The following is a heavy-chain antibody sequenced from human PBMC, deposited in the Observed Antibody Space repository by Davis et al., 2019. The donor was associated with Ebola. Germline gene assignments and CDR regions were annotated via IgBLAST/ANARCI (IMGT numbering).Heavy chain of an antibody. V-gene: IGHV3-23*01. CDR1: GFTFSSYA. Sequence: PGGSLRLSCAASGFTFSSYAMSWVRQARGKGLEWVSATDGGGDATYYADSVKGRFIISRDNSKNTLFLQMNSLRAEDTAVYYCAKSPREDYYYDSSGYYAKTDNYFDYWGQGTLVTVSS. CDR3: AKSPREDYYYDSSGYYAKTDNYFDY. J-gene: IGHJ4*02. CDR2: TDGGGDAT. D-gene: IGHD3-22*01.